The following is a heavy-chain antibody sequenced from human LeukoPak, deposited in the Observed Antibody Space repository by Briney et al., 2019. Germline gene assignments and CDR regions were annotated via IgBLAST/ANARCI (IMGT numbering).Heavy chain of an antibody. V-gene: IGHV3-23*01. CDR2: ISGSGGTT. CDR3: FSRCHSASGERFIDY. D-gene: IGHD2-2*01. CDR1: GFSFSSYA. Sequence: PGGSLRLSCAASGFSFSSYAMSWVRQAPGKGLEWVSAISGSGGTTNYADSVKGRFTISRDNSKNTLYLQMDSLRAEDTAVYYCFSRCHSASGERFIDYWGQGTLVTVSS. J-gene: IGHJ4*02.